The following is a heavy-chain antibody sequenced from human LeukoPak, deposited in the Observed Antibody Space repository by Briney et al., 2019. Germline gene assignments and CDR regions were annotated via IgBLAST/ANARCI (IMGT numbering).Heavy chain of an antibody. CDR3: ARGVADY. CDR1: GGSISSYY. V-gene: IGHV4-34*01. CDR2: INHSGST. J-gene: IGHJ4*02. Sequence: PSETLSLNCTVSGGSISSYYWSWIRQPPGKGLEWIGEINHSGSTNYNPSLKSRVTISVDTSKNQFSLKLSSVTAADTAVYYCARGVADYWGQGTLVTVSS.